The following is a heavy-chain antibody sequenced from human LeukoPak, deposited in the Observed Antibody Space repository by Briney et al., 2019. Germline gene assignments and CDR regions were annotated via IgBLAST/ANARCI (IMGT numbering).Heavy chain of an antibody. CDR3: ARLGGQLAYFDY. Sequence: SETLSLTCAVYGGSFSGYYWSWIRQPPGKGLEWIGEINHSGSTNYNPSLKSRVTISVDTSKNQFSLKLSSVTAADTAVYYCARLGGQLAYFDYWGQGTLVTVSS. D-gene: IGHD6-13*01. CDR2: INHSGST. J-gene: IGHJ4*02. V-gene: IGHV4-34*01. CDR1: GGSFSGYY.